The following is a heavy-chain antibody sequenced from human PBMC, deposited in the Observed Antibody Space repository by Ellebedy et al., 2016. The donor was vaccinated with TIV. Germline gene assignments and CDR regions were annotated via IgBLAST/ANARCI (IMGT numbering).Heavy chain of an antibody. D-gene: IGHD3-22*01. V-gene: IGHV3-30*03. Sequence: GESLKISXAASALTFSAYGMHWVRQAPDKGLEWVALISFDGSSKYYADSVKGRFTISGDNSKNTLYLHMNSLRAEDTAVYYCATHYDTSGYYYGYWGQGTLPTVSS. CDR1: ALTFSAYG. J-gene: IGHJ4*02. CDR3: ATHYDTSGYYYGY. CDR2: ISFDGSSK.